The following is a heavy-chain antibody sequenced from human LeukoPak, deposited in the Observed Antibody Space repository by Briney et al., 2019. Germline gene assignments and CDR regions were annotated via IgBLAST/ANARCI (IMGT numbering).Heavy chain of an antibody. J-gene: IGHJ4*02. D-gene: IGHD5-18*01. CDR3: ARETRGYSYGYRSVGLVY. CDR1: GGTFSSYA. V-gene: IGHV1-69*04. Sequence: SVKVSCKASGGTFSSYAISWVRQAPGQGLEWMGRIIPILGIANYAQKFQGRVTITADKSTSTAYMELSSLRSEDTAVYYCARETRGYSYGYRSVGLVYWGQGTLVTVSS. CDR2: IIPILGIA.